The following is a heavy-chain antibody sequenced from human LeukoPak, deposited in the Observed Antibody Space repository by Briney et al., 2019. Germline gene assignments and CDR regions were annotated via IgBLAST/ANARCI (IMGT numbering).Heavy chain of an antibody. CDR2: INHSGST. CDR1: GGSFSGYY. Sequence: SETLSLTCAVYGGSFSGYYWSWIRQPPGKGLEWIGEINHSGSTNYNPSLKSRVTISVDTSKNQFSLKLSSVTAADTAVYYCARGRGIAAAGTGRLGALTYGMDVWGQGTTVTVSS. J-gene: IGHJ6*02. V-gene: IGHV4-34*01. CDR3: ARGRGIAAAGTGRLGALTYGMDV. D-gene: IGHD6-13*01.